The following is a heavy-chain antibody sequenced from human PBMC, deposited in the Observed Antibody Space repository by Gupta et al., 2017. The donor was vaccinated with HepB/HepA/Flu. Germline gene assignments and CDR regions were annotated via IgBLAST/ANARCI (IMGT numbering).Heavy chain of an antibody. V-gene: IGHV3-21*01. CDR2: ITSSSAYR. J-gene: IGHJ4*02. CDR1: GLRLSDYS. CDR3: TRGGYSFASEGY. Sequence: HLLEPGGGLVKPGGSMRLSCAASGLRLSDYSMNWVRQASGKGLEWIASITSSSAYRSYADSVKGRFTISRDNAEKSLYLDMNALRAEDTAVYYCTRGGYSFASEGYWGRGTLVTVSS. D-gene: IGHD5-12*01.